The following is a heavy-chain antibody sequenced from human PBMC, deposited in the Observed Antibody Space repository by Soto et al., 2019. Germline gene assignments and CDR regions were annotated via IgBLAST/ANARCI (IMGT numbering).Heavy chain of an antibody. CDR1: GFTFSSYG. J-gene: IGHJ3*02. Sequence: QVQLVESGGGVVQPGRSLRLSCAASGFTFSSYGMHWVRQAPGKGLERVAVIWYDGSNKYYADSVKGRFTISRDNSKNTLYLQMNSLRAEDTAVYYWARDPQYSSGWFDAFDIWGQGTMVTVSS. V-gene: IGHV3-33*01. D-gene: IGHD6-19*01. CDR2: IWYDGSNK. CDR3: ARDPQYSSGWFDAFDI.